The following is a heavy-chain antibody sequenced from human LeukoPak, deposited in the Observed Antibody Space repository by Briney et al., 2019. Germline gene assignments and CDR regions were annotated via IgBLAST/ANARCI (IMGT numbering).Heavy chain of an antibody. D-gene: IGHD3-22*01. CDR2: IYYSGST. CDR1: GGSISSYY. V-gene: IGHV4-59*01. J-gene: IGHJ4*02. Sequence: SETLSLTCTVSGGSISSYYWSWIRQPPRKGLGWDGYIYYSGSTNYNPSLKSRVTISVDTSKNQFSLKLSSVTAADTAVYYCARFPILYYYDSSGPYWGQGTLVTVSS. CDR3: ARFPILYYYDSSGPY.